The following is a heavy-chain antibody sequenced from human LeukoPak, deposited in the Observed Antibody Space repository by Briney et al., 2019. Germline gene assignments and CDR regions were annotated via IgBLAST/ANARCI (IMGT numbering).Heavy chain of an antibody. CDR3: AKVLTFDYAGNWFDP. V-gene: IGHV3-23*01. CDR2: ISGSGGST. J-gene: IGHJ5*02. CDR1: GFTFSSCA. Sequence: RPGGSLRLSCAASGFTFSSCAMSWVRQAPGKGLEWVSAISGSGGSTYYADSVKGRFTISRDNSKNTLYLQMNSLRAEDTAVYYCAKVLTFDYAGNWFDPWGQGTLVTVSS. D-gene: IGHD3-9*01.